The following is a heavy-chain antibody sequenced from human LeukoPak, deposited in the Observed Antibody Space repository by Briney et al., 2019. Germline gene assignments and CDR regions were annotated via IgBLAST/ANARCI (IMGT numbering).Heavy chain of an antibody. D-gene: IGHD6-6*01. CDR3: ARVRGLVSL. J-gene: IGHJ4*02. CDR1: GYSISSGYY. CDR2: IYHSGST. Sequence: SETLSLTCAVSGYSISSGYYWGWIRQPPGRGLEWIGSIYHSGSTYYNPSLKSRATISVDTSKNQFSLKLSSVTAADTAVYYCARVRGLVSLWGQGTLVTVSS. V-gene: IGHV4-38-2*01.